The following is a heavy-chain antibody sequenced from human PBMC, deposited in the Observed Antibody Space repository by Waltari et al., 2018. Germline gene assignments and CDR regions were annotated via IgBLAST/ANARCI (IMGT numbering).Heavy chain of an antibody. Sequence: EVQLEEAGGGLVQPGVSLRRSGKVSGVPFSSYWMSWVRQAPGKGLEWVANVKQDESEKYYMDSVKGRFTISRDNAKNSLYLQMNSLRAEDTAVYYCATSSTVRGGYDYWGQGALVTVSS. J-gene: IGHJ4*02. V-gene: IGHV3-7*01. CDR2: VKQDESEK. CDR1: GVPFSSYW. D-gene: IGHD3-10*01. CDR3: ATSSTVRGGYDY.